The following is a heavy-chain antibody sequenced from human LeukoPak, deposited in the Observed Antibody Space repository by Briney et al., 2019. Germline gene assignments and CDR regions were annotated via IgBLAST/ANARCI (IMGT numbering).Heavy chain of an antibody. V-gene: IGHV6-1*01. J-gene: IGHJ3*02. CDR3: ARGRYSGFDI. Sequence: SQTLSLTCALSGDSLFTSGVAWNCIRQSPSGGLEWLGRTYYTSRWSNEYAVSLKSRITVNADTSKNQFSLQLNSVTPEDTALYYCARGRYSGFDIWGQGTTVTVSS. D-gene: IGHD1-26*01. CDR1: GDSLFTSGVA. CDR2: TYYTSRWSN.